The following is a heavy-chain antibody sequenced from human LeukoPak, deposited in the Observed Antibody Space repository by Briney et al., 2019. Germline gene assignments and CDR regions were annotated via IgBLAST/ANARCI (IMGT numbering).Heavy chain of an antibody. V-gene: IGHV3-30*03. CDR1: GFTFSDYY. CDR3: ARDLYYYDSSGYWDY. J-gene: IGHJ6*04. CDR2: ISYDGSNK. D-gene: IGHD3-22*01. Sequence: PGGSLRLSCAASGFTFSDYYMSWIRQAPGKGLEWVAVISYDGSNKYYADSVKGRFTISRDNSKNTLYLQMNSLRAEDTAVYYCARDLYYYDSSGYWDYWGKGTTVTISS.